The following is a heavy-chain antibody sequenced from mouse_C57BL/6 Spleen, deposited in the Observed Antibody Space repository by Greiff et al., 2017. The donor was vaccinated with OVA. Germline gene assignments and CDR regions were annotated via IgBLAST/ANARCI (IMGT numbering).Heavy chain of an antibody. Sequence: VQLQQPGAELVKPGASVKLSCKASGYTFTSYWMQWVNQRPGQGLEWIGEIDPADSYTNYNQKFKGKATLTVDTSSSTTYMQLSSLTSEDSAVYYCARGDGYYHYWGQGTTLTVSS. D-gene: IGHD2-3*01. CDR3: ARGDGYYHY. V-gene: IGHV1-50*01. CDR2: IDPADSYT. J-gene: IGHJ2*01. CDR1: GYTFTSYW.